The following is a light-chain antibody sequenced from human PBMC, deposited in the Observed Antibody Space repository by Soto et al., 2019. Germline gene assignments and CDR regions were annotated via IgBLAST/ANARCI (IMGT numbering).Light chain of an antibody. J-gene: IGLJ2*01. CDR1: SSNIGNNY. Sequence: QSVLTQPPSVSAAPGQKVTISCSGGSSNIGNNYVSWYQQLPGTCPKLLIYESNKRPSGIPDRFSASQSGTSATLGITGLETGDEADYYCGTWDSSLTVVIFGGGTKLTVL. V-gene: IGLV1-51*02. CDR3: GTWDSSLTVVI. CDR2: ESN.